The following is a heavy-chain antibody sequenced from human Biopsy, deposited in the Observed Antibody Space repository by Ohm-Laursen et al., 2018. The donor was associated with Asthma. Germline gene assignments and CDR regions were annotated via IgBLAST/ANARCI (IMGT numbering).Heavy chain of an antibody. Sequence: PSQTLSLTCAYRGSFRGYVWTWIRQPPGKGLEWIGEIPQGGATTFNPSLKSRVTTSIDPSKSQLSLRLTSMTAADTAVYYCASGPQWSGLDVWGQGTTVTVSS. V-gene: IGHV4-34*01. D-gene: IGHD2-8*01. CDR3: ASGPQWSGLDV. CDR1: RGSFRGYV. J-gene: IGHJ6*02. CDR2: IPQGGAT.